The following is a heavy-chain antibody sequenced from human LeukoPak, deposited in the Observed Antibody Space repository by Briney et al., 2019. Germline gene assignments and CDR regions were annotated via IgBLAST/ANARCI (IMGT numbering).Heavy chain of an antibody. V-gene: IGHV3-23*01. D-gene: IGHD4-17*01. CDR2: ISASGGNT. Sequence: PGGSLRLSCAASGFTFRNYAMNWVRQAPGKGLEWVSGISASGGNTYYADSVKGRLTISRDNSKNTLYLQMHSLRAEDTAVYYCAKEYGDYGPDWFDPWGQGNLVTVSS. J-gene: IGHJ5*02. CDR3: AKEYGDYGPDWFDP. CDR1: GFTFRNYA.